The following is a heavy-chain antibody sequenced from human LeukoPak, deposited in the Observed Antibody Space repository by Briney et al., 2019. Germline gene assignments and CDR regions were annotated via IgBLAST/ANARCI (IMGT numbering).Heavy chain of an antibody. CDR1: GGSISHYY. J-gene: IGHJ5*02. V-gene: IGHV4-59*12. CDR3: ARRIIAVAGPNWFDP. D-gene: IGHD6-19*01. CDR2: IYYSDVA. Sequence: SETLSLTCTVSGGSISHYYWTWIRQPPGKGLEWIGYIYYSDVANYNPSLKSRVSISVDTSKNQFSLKLSSVTAADTAVYYCARRIIAVAGPNWFDPWGQGTLVTVSS.